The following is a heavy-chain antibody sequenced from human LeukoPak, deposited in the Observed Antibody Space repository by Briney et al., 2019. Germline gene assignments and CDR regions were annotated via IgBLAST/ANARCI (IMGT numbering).Heavy chain of an antibody. D-gene: IGHD3-3*01. Sequence: GGSLRLSCTASGFTFSTYWMSWVRQAPGKGLECVASIKQDGSEKEYVDSVKGRFTISRDNAKNSLYLQMISLRADDTAVYFCARWRGAKSEFEFWGQGTLVTVSS. CDR3: ARWRGAKSEFEF. CDR1: GFTFSTYW. CDR2: IKQDGSEK. V-gene: IGHV3-7*01. J-gene: IGHJ4*02.